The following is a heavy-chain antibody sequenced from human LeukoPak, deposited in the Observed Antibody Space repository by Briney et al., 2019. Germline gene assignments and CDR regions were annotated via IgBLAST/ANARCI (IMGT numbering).Heavy chain of an antibody. Sequence: GGSLRLSRAASGFTFSSYSMNWVRQAPGKGLEWVSSFSSSSSYIYYADSVKGRFTISRDNAKNSLYLQMNSLRAEDTAVYYCARSRHSYDSSGFPHYWGQGTLVTVSS. CDR3: ARSRHSYDSSGFPHY. V-gene: IGHV3-21*01. D-gene: IGHD3-22*01. J-gene: IGHJ4*02. CDR2: FSSSSSYI. CDR1: GFTFSSYS.